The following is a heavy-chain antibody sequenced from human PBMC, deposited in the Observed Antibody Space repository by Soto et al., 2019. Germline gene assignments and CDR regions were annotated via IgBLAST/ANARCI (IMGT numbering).Heavy chain of an antibody. V-gene: IGHV4-59*01. CDR3: ARKGLSWYYFDY. J-gene: IGHJ4*02. CDR1: GGSISSYY. D-gene: IGHD6-13*01. CDR2: IYYSGST. Sequence: QVQLQESGPGLVKPSETLSLTCTVSGGSISSYYWSWIRQPPGKGLEWIGYIYYSGSTNYNPSLKSRVTISVDTSKNQFSLKLSSVTAADTAVYYCARKGLSWYYFDYWGQGTLVTVSS.